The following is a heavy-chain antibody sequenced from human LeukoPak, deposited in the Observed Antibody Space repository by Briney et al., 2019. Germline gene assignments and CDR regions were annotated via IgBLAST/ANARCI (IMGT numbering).Heavy chain of an antibody. CDR2: ISGSSSAI. CDR3: AEVRSSASDI. CDR1: GFTFGSYS. V-gene: IGHV3-48*02. J-gene: IGHJ3*02. D-gene: IGHD3-10*01. Sequence: GGSLRLSCAASGFTFGSYSMNWVRQAPGKGLEWISYISGSSSAIYYADSVKGRFTISRDNAKNSLYLQMNSLSDEDTAVYYCAEVRSSASDIWGQGTMVTVSS.